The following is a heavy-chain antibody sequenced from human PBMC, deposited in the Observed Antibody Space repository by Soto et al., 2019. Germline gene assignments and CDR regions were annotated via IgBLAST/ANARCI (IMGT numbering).Heavy chain of an antibody. CDR2: MYSGGST. J-gene: IGHJ6*02. V-gene: IGHV3-66*01. D-gene: IGHD2-2*01. Sequence: EVQLVESGGGLVQPGGSLRLSGAASGLTVSSNYMSWVRQAPGKVLEWVSGMYSGGSTYDADSVKCRFIISRDNYKNALYLQMHSLRVEDTAVDYCARDSSLHQPLFYGMDVWGQGTTVTVSS. CDR3: ARDSSLHQPLFYGMDV. CDR1: GLTVSSNY.